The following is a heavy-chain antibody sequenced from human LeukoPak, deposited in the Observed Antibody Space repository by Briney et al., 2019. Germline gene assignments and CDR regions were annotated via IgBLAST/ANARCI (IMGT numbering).Heavy chain of an antibody. D-gene: IGHD3-16*02. V-gene: IGHV4-39*07. CDR3: ARFMITFGGVIVMDAFDI. CDR2: MLDSATT. J-gene: IGHJ3*02. CDR1: GGSISSNPNY. Sequence: SETLSLICSVSGGSISSNPNYWGWVRQPPGKGLEWIASMLDSATTYYNPSLKSRVTISLDTSKNQFSLKLKSITAADTAVYYCARFMITFGGVIVMDAFDIWGQGTMVTVSS.